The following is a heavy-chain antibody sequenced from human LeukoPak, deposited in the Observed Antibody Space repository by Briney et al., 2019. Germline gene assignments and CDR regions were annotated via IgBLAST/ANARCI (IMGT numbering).Heavy chain of an antibody. V-gene: IGHV4-30-2*01. J-gene: IGHJ4*02. CDR1: GGSISSGGYS. CDR2: IYHSGGT. D-gene: IGHD6-19*01. CDR3: ASFSSGWYFDY. Sequence: ASQTLSLTCAVSGGSISSGGYSWSWIRQPPGKGLEWIGYIYHSGGTYYNPSLKSRVTISVDWSKNQFSLKLSSVTAADTAVYYCASFSSGWYFDYWGQGTLVTVSS.